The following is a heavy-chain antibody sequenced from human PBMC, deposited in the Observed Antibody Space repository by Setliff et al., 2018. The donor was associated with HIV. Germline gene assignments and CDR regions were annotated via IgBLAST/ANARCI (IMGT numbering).Heavy chain of an antibody. CDR3: VRVFYDATDYYAPLFDY. J-gene: IGHJ4*02. V-gene: IGHV4-59*11. CDR1: GGSISGHY. Sequence: SETLSLTCSVSGGSISGHYWGWVRQPPGKGLEWIGYMFSSGSAQYNSSPQSRVSMSADTSKNQFSLRLTSVTVADTAVYFCVRVFYDATDYYAPLFDYWGQGTLVTVSS. CDR2: MFSSGSA. D-gene: IGHD3-22*01.